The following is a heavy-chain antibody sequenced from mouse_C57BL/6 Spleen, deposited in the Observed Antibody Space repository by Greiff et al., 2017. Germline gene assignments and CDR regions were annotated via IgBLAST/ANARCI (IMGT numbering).Heavy chain of an antibody. CDR2: IWSDGST. V-gene: IGHV2-6*03. CDR3: ARAGTGHWYFDV. CDR1: GFSLTSYG. Sequence: VKLMESGPGLVAPSQRLSITCTVSGFSLTSYGVHWVSQPPGKGLEWLVVIWSDGSTTYNSALKSRLSISKDNSKSQVYLKMNSLQTDDTAMYYCARAGTGHWYFDVWGTGTTVTVSS. D-gene: IGHD4-1*01. J-gene: IGHJ1*03.